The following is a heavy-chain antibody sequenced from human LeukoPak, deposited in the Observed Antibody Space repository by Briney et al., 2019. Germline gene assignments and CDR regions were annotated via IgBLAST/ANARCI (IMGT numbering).Heavy chain of an antibody. D-gene: IGHD5-24*01. CDR3: ARDSEMATHFDY. CDR2: IIPIFGTA. J-gene: IGHJ4*02. CDR1: GGTFISYA. V-gene: IGHV1-69*06. Sequence: SVKVSCKASGGTFISYAISWVRQAPGQGLEWMGRIIPIFGTANYAQKFQGRVTITADKSTSTAYMELSSLRSEDTAVYYCARDSEMATHFDYWGQGTLVTVSS.